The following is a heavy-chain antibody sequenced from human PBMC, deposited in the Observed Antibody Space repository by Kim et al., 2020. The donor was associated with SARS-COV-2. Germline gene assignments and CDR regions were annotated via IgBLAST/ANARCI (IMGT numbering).Heavy chain of an antibody. CDR3: ARPIPTGTARNWYFDL. V-gene: IGHV3-74*01. CDR2: INSDGSST. CDR1: GFTFSSYW. Sequence: GGSLRLSCAASGFTFSSYWMHWVRQAPGKGLVWVSRINSDGSSTSYADSVKGRFTISRDNAKNTLYLQMNSLRAEDTAVYYCARPIPTGTARNWYFDLWGRGTLVTVSS. J-gene: IGHJ2*01. D-gene: IGHD1-1*01.